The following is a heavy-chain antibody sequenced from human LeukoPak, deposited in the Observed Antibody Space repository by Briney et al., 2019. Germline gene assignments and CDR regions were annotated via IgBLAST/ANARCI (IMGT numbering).Heavy chain of an antibody. CDR1: GFTFSSYA. CDR3: AKDIEDSYGFMGYYYYMDV. CDR2: ISYDGSNK. V-gene: IGHV3-30*18. J-gene: IGHJ6*03. D-gene: IGHD5-18*01. Sequence: GGSLRLSCAASGFTFSSYAMSWVRQAPGKGLEWVAVISYDGSNKYYADSVKGRFTISRDNSKNTLYLQMNSLRAEDTAVYYCAKDIEDSYGFMGYYYYMDVWGKGTTVTVSS.